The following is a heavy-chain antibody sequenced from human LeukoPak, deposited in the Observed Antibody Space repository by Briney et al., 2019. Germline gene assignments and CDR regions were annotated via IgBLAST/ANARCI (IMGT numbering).Heavy chain of an antibody. CDR3: ASDRIAVAGRVWFY. Sequence: SVKVSCKASGYTFTSYGISWVRQAPGQGLEWMGGIIPIFGTANYAQKFQGRVTITADKSTSTAYMELSSLRSEDTAVYYCASDRIAVAGRVWFYWGQGTLVTVSS. CDR1: GYTFTSYG. V-gene: IGHV1-69*06. CDR2: IIPIFGTA. J-gene: IGHJ4*02. D-gene: IGHD6-19*01.